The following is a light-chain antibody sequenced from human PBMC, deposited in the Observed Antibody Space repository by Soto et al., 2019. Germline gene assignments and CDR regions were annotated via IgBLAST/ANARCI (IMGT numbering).Light chain of an antibody. J-gene: IGKJ1*01. V-gene: IGKV3-15*01. CDR3: QQYNNWPQGT. CDR1: QSVSSN. Sequence: EIVMTQSPATLSVSPGERATLSCRASQSVSSNLAWYQQKPGQAPRLLIYGASTRATGIPARFSGSGSGTEFTLTIRSLQSEDFAVYYCQQYNNWPQGTFGQGTKVEIK. CDR2: GAS.